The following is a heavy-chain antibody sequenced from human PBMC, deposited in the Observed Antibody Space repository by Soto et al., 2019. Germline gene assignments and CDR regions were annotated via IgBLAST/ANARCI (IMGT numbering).Heavy chain of an antibody. D-gene: IGHD5-18*01. V-gene: IGHV3-33*01. CDR3: ASGAMVSFDY. J-gene: IGHJ4*02. Sequence: QVQLVESGGGVVQPGRSLRLSCAASGFTFSSYGMHWVRQAPGKGLEWVAVIWYDGSNKYYADSVKGRFTISRDNSKNTLDLQMNSLRAEDTAVYYCASGAMVSFDYWGQGTLVTVSS. CDR1: GFTFSSYG. CDR2: IWYDGSNK.